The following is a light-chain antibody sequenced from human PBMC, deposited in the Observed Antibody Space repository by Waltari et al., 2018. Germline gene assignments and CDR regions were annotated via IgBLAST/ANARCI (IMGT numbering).Light chain of an antibody. CDR3: CSYAGSYTWV. V-gene: IGLV2-23*01. CDR2: DDN. CDR1: SSDVGNYNL. J-gene: IGLJ3*02. Sequence: QSALTQPASVSGSPGQSIPISCTRTSSDVGNYNLVSWYQHYPGKAPKFMIYDDNRRPSGVSDRFSGSKSGNTASLTISGVQAEDEADYYCCSYAGSYTWVFGGGTKLTVL.